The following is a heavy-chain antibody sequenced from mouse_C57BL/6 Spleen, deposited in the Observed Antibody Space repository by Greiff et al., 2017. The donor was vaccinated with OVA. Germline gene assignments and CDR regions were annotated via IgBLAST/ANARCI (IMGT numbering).Heavy chain of an antibody. D-gene: IGHD1-1*01. V-gene: IGHV6-6*01. CDR2: IRNKANNHAT. J-gene: IGHJ1*03. CDR1: GFTFSDAW. Sequence: EVKLVESGGGLVQPGGSMTLSCAASGFTFSDAWMDWVRQSPEKGLEWVAEIRNKANNHATYYAESVQGRFTISRDDSKSSVYLQMNSLRAEDTGIYYCTRGLPITTVVATYDWYFDVWGTGTTVTVSS. CDR3: TRGLPITTVVATYDWYFDV.